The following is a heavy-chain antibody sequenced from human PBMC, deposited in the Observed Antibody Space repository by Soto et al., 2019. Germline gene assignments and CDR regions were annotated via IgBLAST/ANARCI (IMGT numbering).Heavy chain of an antibody. CDR3: ARDTVYYDSSGYYRRNWFDP. CDR2: ISAYNGNT. D-gene: IGHD3-22*01. Sequence: ASVKVSCKASGYTFTSYGISWVRQAPGQGLEWMGWISAYNGNTNYAQKLQGRVTMTTDTSTSTAYMELRSLRSDDTAVYYCARDTVYYDSSGYYRRNWFDPWGQGTLVIVSS. CDR1: GYTFTSYG. V-gene: IGHV1-18*01. J-gene: IGHJ5*02.